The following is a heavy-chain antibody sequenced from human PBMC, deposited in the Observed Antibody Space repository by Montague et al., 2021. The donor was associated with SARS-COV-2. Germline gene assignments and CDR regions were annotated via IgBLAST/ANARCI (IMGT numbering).Heavy chain of an antibody. CDR2: IYYSGST. V-gene: IGHV4-59*01. J-gene: IGHJ4*02. CDR3: ARRSLGYCSGGSCYSGYDY. Sequence: SETLSLTCTVSGGSISSYYWSWIRQPPGKGLEWIGYIYYSGSTNYNPSLKSRATISVVTSQNQFSLKLSSVTAADTAVYYCARRSLGYCSGGSCYSGYDYWGQGTLVTVSS. CDR1: GGSISSYY. D-gene: IGHD2-15*01.